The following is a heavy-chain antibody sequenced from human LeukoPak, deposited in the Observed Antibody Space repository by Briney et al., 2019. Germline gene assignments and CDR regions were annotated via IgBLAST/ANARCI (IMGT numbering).Heavy chain of an antibody. V-gene: IGHV7-4-1*02. CDR3: ARDRVDEYGDYGGSSPYYYYGMDV. CDR2: INTNTGNP. D-gene: IGHD4-17*01. CDR1: GYTFTSYA. Sequence: ASVKVSCKASGYTFTSYAMNWVRQAPGQGLEWMGWINTNTGNPTYAQGFTGRFVFSLDTSVSTAYLQISSLKAEDTAVYYCARDRVDEYGDYGGSSPYYYYGMDVWGQGTTVTVSS. J-gene: IGHJ6*02.